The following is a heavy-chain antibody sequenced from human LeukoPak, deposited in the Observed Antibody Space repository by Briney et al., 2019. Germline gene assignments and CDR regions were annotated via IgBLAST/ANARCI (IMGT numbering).Heavy chain of an antibody. CDR1: GGSINSNSYY. CDR2: IYYSGST. CDR3: ARGGYYGSGNDFRFDP. V-gene: IGHV4-39*07. J-gene: IGHJ5*02. Sequence: SETLSLTCTVSGGSINSNSYYWGWIRQPPGKGLEWIGSIYYSGSTYYNPSLKSRVTISVDTSKNQFSLKLNSVTAADTAVYYCARGGYYGSGNDFRFDPWGQGTLVTVSS. D-gene: IGHD3-10*01.